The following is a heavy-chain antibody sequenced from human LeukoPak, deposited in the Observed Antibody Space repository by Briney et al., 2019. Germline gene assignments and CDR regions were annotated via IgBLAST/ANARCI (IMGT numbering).Heavy chain of an antibody. D-gene: IGHD3-3*01. CDR3: AKGPNYDFWSGYYDY. CDR1: GFTFSSYG. Sequence: GGSLRLSCAASGFTFSSYGMHWVRQAPGKGLEWVAFIRYDGSNKYYADSVKGRFTISRDNSKNTLYLQMNSLRAEDTAVYYCAKGPNYDFWSGYYDYWGQGTLVTVSS. CDR2: IRYDGSNK. V-gene: IGHV3-30*02. J-gene: IGHJ4*02.